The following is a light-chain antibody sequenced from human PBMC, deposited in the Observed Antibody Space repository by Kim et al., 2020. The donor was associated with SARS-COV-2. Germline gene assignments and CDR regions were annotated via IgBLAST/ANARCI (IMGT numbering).Light chain of an antibody. J-gene: IGLJ2*01. CDR2: EDS. V-gene: IGLV3-10*01. CDR3: YSTDSSGNHRV. Sequence: SYELTQPPSVSVSPGQTARITCSADALPKKYAYWYQQKSGQAPVLVIYEDSKRPSGIPERFSGSSSGTMATLTISGAQVEDEADYYCYSTDSSGNHRVFGGGTQLTVL. CDR1: ALPKKY.